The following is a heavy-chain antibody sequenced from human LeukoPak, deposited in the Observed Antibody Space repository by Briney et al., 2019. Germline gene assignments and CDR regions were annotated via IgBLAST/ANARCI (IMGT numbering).Heavy chain of an antibody. J-gene: IGHJ6*03. CDR1: GFTFSSYG. CDR3: ARDGSSYGYYYYMDV. D-gene: IGHD5-18*01. V-gene: IGHV3-23*01. CDR2: ISGSGGST. Sequence: GGTLRLSCAASGFTFSSYGMSWVRQAPGKGLEWVSAISGSGGSTYYADSVKGRFTISRDNSKNTLYLQMNSLRAEDTAVYYCARDGSSYGYYYYMDVWGKGTTVTISS.